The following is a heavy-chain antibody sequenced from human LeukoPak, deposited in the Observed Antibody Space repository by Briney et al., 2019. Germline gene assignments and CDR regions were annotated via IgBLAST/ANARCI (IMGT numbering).Heavy chain of an antibody. CDR1: GGSISSSNYY. CDR2: IFYSGST. V-gene: IGHV4-39*01. Sequence: SETLSLTCTVSGGSISSSNYYWGWIRQPPGKGLEWVGNIFYSGSTHYNPSLKSRVAISVDTSKNQFSLKLNSVTAADTAVYYCARVRYCSTNRCYDREFDNWGQGTLVTVSS. J-gene: IGHJ4*02. CDR3: ARVRYCSTNRCYDREFDN. D-gene: IGHD2-2*01.